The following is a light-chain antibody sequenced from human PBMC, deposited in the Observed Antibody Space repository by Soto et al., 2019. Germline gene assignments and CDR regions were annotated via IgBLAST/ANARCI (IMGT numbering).Light chain of an antibody. CDR2: DVS. CDR1: SSDVGAYNY. CDR3: CSYAGSYTLL. J-gene: IGLJ2*01. V-gene: IGLV2-11*01. Sequence: QPVLTQPRSVSGSPGQSVTISCTGTSSDVGAYNYVSWYHQHPGKAPKLLIYDVSQRPSGVPDRFSGSKSGNTASLIISGLQTEDEADYYCCSYAGSYTLLFGGGTKLTVL.